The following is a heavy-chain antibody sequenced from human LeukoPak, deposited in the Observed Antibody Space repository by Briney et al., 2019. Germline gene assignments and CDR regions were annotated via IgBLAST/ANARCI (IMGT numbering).Heavy chain of an antibody. CDR1: GFIVSANF. D-gene: IGHD1-26*01. J-gene: IGHJ4*02. V-gene: IGHV3-66*01. CDR3: ARDLSAYSYGFGGDC. CDR2: MYSVGTT. Sequence: GGSLRLSCEASGFIVSANFMNWVRQAPGKGLEWVSVMYSVGTTYYAESVKGRFTVSRGPSNNTLYHQKNSMRVEDTAVYYCARDLSAYSYGFGGDCWGQGTRVIVSS.